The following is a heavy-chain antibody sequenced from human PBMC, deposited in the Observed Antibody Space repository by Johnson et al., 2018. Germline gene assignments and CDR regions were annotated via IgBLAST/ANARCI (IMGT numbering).Heavy chain of an antibody. J-gene: IGHJ3*02. CDR1: GFTFSNYG. V-gene: IGHV3-33*03. CDR3: AKDRRLDIVLMVYAIVDAFDI. Sequence: QVQLVQSGGGVVQPGRSLRLSCAASGFTFSNYGMHWVRQAPGKGLEWVAVIWYDGSNKYYADSVKGRFTISRDNSKNTLYLQMNSLRAEAPAGYYCAKDRRLDIVLMVYAIVDAFDIWGQGTMVTVSS. CDR2: IWYDGSNK. D-gene: IGHD2-8*01.